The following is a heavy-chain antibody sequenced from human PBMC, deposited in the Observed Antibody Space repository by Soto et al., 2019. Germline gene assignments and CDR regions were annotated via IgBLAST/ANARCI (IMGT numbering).Heavy chain of an antibody. Sequence: VQLVQSGAEVKTPGASVKVSCKASGYTFTSYAIHWVRQAPGQRLEWMGWINTAKENTKYSQKFQGRVTITRDTSASIVYMELSSLRSEDTAVYYCARGNSWSYFDYWGQGTLVTVSS. D-gene: IGHD6-13*01. CDR3: ARGNSWSYFDY. V-gene: IGHV1-3*04. CDR1: GYTFTSYA. CDR2: INTAKENT. J-gene: IGHJ4*02.